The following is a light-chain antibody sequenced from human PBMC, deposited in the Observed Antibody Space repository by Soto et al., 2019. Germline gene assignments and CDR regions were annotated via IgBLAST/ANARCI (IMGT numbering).Light chain of an antibody. V-gene: IGLV2-14*01. Sequence: QSVLTQPASVSGSPGQSITISCTGTSSDVGGYNYVSWYQQHPAKAPKLMIYDVSSRPSGVSNRFSGSKSGNTASLTISGLQAEDEADYYCSPYTSTSTYVFGSGTKVTVL. CDR1: SSDVGGYNY. CDR2: DVS. CDR3: SPYTSTSTYV. J-gene: IGLJ1*01.